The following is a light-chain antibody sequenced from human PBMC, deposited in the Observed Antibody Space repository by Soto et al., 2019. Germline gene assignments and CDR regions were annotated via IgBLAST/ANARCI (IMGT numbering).Light chain of an antibody. CDR2: EVG. CDR1: STDIGSYNY. V-gene: IGLV2-14*01. CDR3: NSYTTTTTLFV. Sequence: QSALTQPAAVSGSPGQSITISCVGTSTDIGSYNYVSWYQQFPGRAPKLILYEVGNRPSGISTRFSGSKSDNTASLTISGLQAEDEADYYCNSYTTTTTLFVFGTGTKLTVL. J-gene: IGLJ1*01.